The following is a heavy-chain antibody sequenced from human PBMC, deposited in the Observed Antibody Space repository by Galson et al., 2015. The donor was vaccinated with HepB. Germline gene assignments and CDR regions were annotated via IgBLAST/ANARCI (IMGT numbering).Heavy chain of an antibody. Sequence: LRLSCAPSGFTFDYYAMTWVRQAPGKGLEWVSGISPSGDMSFIADSVRGRFTISRDNARKTLYLHMRSLRAEDTAVYYCAKLQPRYKSGWYSSSWGEIDSWGQGTLVTVSS. V-gene: IGHV3-23*01. CDR3: AKLQPRYKSGWYSSSWGEIDS. CDR1: GFTFDYYA. CDR2: ISPSGDMS. D-gene: IGHD6-19*01. J-gene: IGHJ4*02.